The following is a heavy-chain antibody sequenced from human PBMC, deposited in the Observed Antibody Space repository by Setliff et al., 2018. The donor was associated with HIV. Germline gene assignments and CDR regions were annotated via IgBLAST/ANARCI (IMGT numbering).Heavy chain of an antibody. V-gene: IGHV3-11*04. CDR2: SSSSGSTI. J-gene: IGHJ6*03. D-gene: IGHD3-3*01. CDR1: GFTFSDYY. Sequence: GGSLRLSCAASGFTFSDYYMSWIRQAPGKGLEWVSYSSSSGSTIYYPDSVKGRFTISRDNAKKSLYLKMHSLRAEDTAVYYCSRALETYYDFWSGYYPSYYYMDVWGKGTTVTVSS. CDR3: SRALETYYDFWSGYYPSYYYMDV.